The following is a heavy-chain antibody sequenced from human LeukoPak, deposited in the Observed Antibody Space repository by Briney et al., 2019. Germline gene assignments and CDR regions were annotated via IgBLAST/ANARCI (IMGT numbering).Heavy chain of an antibody. CDR3: ARDMVDAFDI. CDR1: GGSFSGYY. J-gene: IGHJ3*02. Sequence: PSEALSLTCVVYGGSFSGYYWSWIRQPPGKGLEWIGEINHSGSTNYNPSLKSRVTISVDTSKNQFSLKLSSVTAADTAVYYCARDMVDAFDIWGQGTMVTVSS. V-gene: IGHV4-34*01. CDR2: INHSGST. D-gene: IGHD3-10*01.